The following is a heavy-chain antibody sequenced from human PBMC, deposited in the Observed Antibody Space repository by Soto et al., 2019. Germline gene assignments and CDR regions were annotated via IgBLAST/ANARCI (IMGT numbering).Heavy chain of an antibody. J-gene: IGHJ4*02. V-gene: IGHV1-18*01. Sequence: NVSCKASGYTFTSYGINWVRQAPGQGLEWMGWISAYNGNTNYAQKLQGRVTMTTDPSTSTAYMELRSLRSDDTAVYYCARDAYCGGDCYFNWGQGTLVTVSS. D-gene: IGHD2-21*02. CDR1: GYTFTSYG. CDR2: ISAYNGNT. CDR3: ARDAYCGGDCYFN.